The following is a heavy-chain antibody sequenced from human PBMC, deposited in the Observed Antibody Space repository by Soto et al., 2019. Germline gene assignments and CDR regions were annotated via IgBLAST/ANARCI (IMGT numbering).Heavy chain of an antibody. CDR1: GYTFTSYD. D-gene: IGHD3-3*01. CDR2: MNPNSGNT. CDR3: ARAKVLRFLEWSKPHGMDV. Sequence: GASVKVSCKASGYTFTSYDINWVRQATGQGLEWMGWMNPNSGNTGYAQKFQGRVTMTRNTSISTAYMELSSLRSEDTAVYYCARAKVLRFLEWSKPHGMDVWGQGTKVTGSS. V-gene: IGHV1-8*01. J-gene: IGHJ6*02.